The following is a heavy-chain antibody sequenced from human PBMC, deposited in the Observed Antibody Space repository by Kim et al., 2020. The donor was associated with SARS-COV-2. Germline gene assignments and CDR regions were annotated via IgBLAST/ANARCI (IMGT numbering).Heavy chain of an antibody. Sequence: GGSLRLSCAASGLPFSASGMHWVRQAPGKGLEWVAMIWSDRSKEYYADSVKCRFTISRDNSKNTVYLQMNSLRAEDTAVYYCARDKGERYSDYWGQGTLVIVS. CDR1: GLPFSASG. V-gene: IGHV3-33*01. CDR3: ARDKGERYSDY. J-gene: IGHJ4*02. D-gene: IGHD3-16*01. CDR2: IWSDRSKE.